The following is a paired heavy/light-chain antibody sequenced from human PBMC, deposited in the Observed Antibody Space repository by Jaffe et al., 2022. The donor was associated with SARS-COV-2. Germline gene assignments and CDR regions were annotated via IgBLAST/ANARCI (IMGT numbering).Light chain of an antibody. Sequence: QSALTQPPSASGSLGQSVTISCAGSDSDIGAYNYVSWLQQHPGKAPKLIIYEVNKRPSGVPDRFSGSKADNTASLTLSGLQPEDEADYYCSSYTGSTNFGVFGGGTRVTVL. J-gene: IGLJ1*01. V-gene: IGLV2-8*01. CDR1: DSDIGAYNY. CDR2: EVN. CDR3: SSYTGSTNFGV.
Heavy chain of an antibody. CDR3: ARGNRGVMALDY. Sequence: QVQLQESGPGLVKPSETLSLTCSVSGGSIGKYYWTWIRQSPGKGLERIGYIYSGGSTNYNPSLASRLIISVDTSKNQFSLTLRSMTAADTAVYFCARGNRGVMALDYWGQGTLVTVSS. CDR2: IYSGGST. J-gene: IGHJ4*02. V-gene: IGHV4-59*01. CDR1: GGSIGKYY. D-gene: IGHD3-16*01.